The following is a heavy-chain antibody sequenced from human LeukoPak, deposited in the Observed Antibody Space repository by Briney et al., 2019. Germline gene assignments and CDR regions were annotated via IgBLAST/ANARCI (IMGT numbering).Heavy chain of an antibody. Sequence: SGPTLLKPTHTLTLIGSVAGMSVSTSGVSVGWIRQPPGKALEWLALIYWADDKSYSPSLKSRSTITKDTSKNQVVLTMTNMDPEDTATYLCTLNPGYSPGPLDNWGQGTLVTVSS. J-gene: IGHJ3*01. V-gene: IGHV2-5*02. CDR3: TLNPGYSPGPLDN. CDR1: GMSVSTSGVS. CDR2: IYWADDK. D-gene: IGHD3-9*01.